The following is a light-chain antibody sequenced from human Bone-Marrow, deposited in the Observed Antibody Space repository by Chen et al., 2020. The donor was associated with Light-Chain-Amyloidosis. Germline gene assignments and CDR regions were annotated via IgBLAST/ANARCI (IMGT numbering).Light chain of an antibody. CDR1: GLPKQY. CDR2: NDS. V-gene: IGLV3-25*03. J-gene: IGLJ2*01. Sequence: SYELTQPPSVSVSPGQTARISCSGDGLPKQYAYWYQQKPCQAPVLVIYNDSERPSGIPERFSGSSSGKTVTLTISGVQAEDEADYYCQSADTTDTLYVLFGGGTKLTVL. CDR3: QSADTTDTLYVL.